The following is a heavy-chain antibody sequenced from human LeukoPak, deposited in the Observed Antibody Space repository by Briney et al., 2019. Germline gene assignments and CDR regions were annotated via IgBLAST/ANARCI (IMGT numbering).Heavy chain of an antibody. J-gene: IGHJ5*02. D-gene: IGHD6-6*01. CDR2: IYYSGST. Sequence: PSETLSLTCTVSGGAISSYYWFWIRQPPGKGLEWIGYIYYSGSTNYNPSLKSRVTISLDTSKNQFSLKLSSVTAADTAIYYCAREKFIAAGGFDPWGQGTLVTVSS. CDR3: AREKFIAAGGFDP. CDR1: GGAISSYY. V-gene: IGHV4-59*01.